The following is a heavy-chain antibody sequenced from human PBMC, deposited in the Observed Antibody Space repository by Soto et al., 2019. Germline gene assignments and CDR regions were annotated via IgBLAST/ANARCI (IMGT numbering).Heavy chain of an antibody. CDR2: INHSGST. Sequence: SETLSLTCAVYGGSFSGYYWRWIRQPPGKGLEWIGEINHSGSTNYNPSLKSRVTISVDTSKNQFSLKLSSVTAADTAVYYCARDYVSGSYNWFDPWGQGTLVTVSS. J-gene: IGHJ5*02. D-gene: IGHD3-10*01. CDR1: GGSFSGYY. CDR3: ARDYVSGSYNWFDP. V-gene: IGHV4-34*01.